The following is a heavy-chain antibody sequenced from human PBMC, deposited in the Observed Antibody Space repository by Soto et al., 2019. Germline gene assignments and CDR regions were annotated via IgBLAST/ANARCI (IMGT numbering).Heavy chain of an antibody. CDR2: VSYSGNT. CDR1: GGSVSSGDYY. V-gene: IGHV4-61*08. Sequence: SETLSLTCTVSGGSVSSGDYYWSWIRQPPGKGLKWIGYVSYSGNTFYKASLRSRLTISVDTSKNQFSLRLTSVTAADTAVYFCAREEQWPNRGGASWGRGTLVTVSS. CDR3: AREEQWPNRGGAS. D-gene: IGHD6-19*01. J-gene: IGHJ5*02.